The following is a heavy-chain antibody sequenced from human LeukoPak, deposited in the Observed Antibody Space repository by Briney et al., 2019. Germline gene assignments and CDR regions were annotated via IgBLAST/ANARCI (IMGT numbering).Heavy chain of an antibody. D-gene: IGHD2-15*01. CDR2: ISWNLGNT. CDR1: GFTFGNYA. V-gene: IGHV3-9*01. Sequence: PGRSLRLSCAASGFTFGNYAMHWVRQAPGKGLEWVSSISWNLGNTDYADSLKGRFTISRDNTKNSLYLQMNSLRVEDTALYYCAKSGQYCSGDRCQNWFDPWGQGTLVTVSS. CDR3: AKSGQYCSGDRCQNWFDP. J-gene: IGHJ5*02.